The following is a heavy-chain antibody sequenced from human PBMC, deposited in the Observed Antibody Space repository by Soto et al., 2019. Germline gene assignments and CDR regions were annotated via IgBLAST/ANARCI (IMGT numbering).Heavy chain of an antibody. V-gene: IGHV1-18*01. J-gene: IGHJ6*03. CDR3: AREADSGYVQPHYMDV. D-gene: IGHD5-12*01. CDR2: ISAYNGNT. CDR1: GYTFTSYG. Sequence: QVQLVQSGAEVKKPGASVKVSCKASGYTFTSYGISWVRQAPGQGLEWMGWISAYNGNTNYAQTLQGRVTMTTDTSTSTDYMELRSLISDDTAVYYCAREADSGYVQPHYMDVWGKGTTVTVSS.